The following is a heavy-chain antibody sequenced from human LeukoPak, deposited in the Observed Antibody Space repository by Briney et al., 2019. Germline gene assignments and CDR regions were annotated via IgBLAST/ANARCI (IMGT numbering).Heavy chain of an antibody. CDR1: GFTVSSNY. CDR2: ISGSGGST. Sequence: GGSLRLSCAASGFTVSSNYMSWVRQAPGKGLEWVSAISGSGGSTYYADSVKGRFTISRDNSKNTLYLQMNSLRAEDTAVYYCAAPRRGYDSSGYYYLLLDYWGQGTLVTVSS. J-gene: IGHJ4*02. CDR3: AAPRRGYDSSGYYYLLLDY. V-gene: IGHV3-23*01. D-gene: IGHD3-22*01.